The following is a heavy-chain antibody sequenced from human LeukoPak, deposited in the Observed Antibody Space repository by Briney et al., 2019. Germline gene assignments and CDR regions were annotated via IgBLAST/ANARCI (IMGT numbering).Heavy chain of an antibody. CDR3: ARDPVPVSPHAFDI. CDR1: GGSISSGDYY. J-gene: IGHJ3*02. Sequence: SQTLSLTCTVSGGSISSGDYYWSWIRQPPGKGLEWIGYIYYSGSTYYNPSLKSRVTISVHTSKNQFSLKLSSVTAADTAVYYCARDPVPVSPHAFDIWGQGTMVTVSS. V-gene: IGHV4-30-4*08. CDR2: IYYSGST. D-gene: IGHD2-2*01.